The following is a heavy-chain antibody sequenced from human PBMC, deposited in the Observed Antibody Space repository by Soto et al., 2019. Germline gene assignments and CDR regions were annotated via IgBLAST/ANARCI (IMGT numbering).Heavy chain of an antibody. CDR3: AIIVGATNGPFDY. CDR1: GGTFSSYA. CDR2: IIPIFGTA. J-gene: IGHJ4*02. D-gene: IGHD1-26*01. V-gene: IGHV1-69*13. Sequence: SVKVSCKASGGTFSSYAISWVRQAPGQGLEWMGGIIPIFGTANYAQKFQGRVTITADESTSTGYMELSSLRSEDTAVYYCAIIVGATNGPFDYWGQGTLVTVSS.